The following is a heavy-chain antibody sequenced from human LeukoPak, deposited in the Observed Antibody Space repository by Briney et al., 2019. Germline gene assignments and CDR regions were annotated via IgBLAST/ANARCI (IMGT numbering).Heavy chain of an antibody. Sequence: GGSLRLSCAASGFTFSSYEMNWVRQAPGKGLEWVSYISSSGSTIYYADSVKGRFTISRDNAKNSLYLQMNSLRAEDTAVYYCARGGPYSSGYYYYMDVWGKGTTVTVSS. CDR3: ARGGPYSSGYYYYMDV. CDR2: ISSSGSTI. CDR1: GFTFSSYE. J-gene: IGHJ6*03. D-gene: IGHD6-19*01. V-gene: IGHV3-48*03.